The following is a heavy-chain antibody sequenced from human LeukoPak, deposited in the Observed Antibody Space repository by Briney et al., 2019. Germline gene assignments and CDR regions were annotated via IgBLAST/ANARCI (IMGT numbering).Heavy chain of an antibody. J-gene: IGHJ5*02. D-gene: IGHD3-22*01. CDR3: ARGPDSSGYSNWFDP. CDR1: GYTFTGYY. CDR2: INPNSGGT. V-gene: IGHV1-2*02. Sequence: GASVKVSCKASGYTFTGYYMHWVRQAPGQGLEWMGWINPNSGGTNYAQKFQGRVTMTRDTSTSTVYMELSSLRSEDTAVYYCARGPDSSGYSNWFDPWGQGTLVTVSS.